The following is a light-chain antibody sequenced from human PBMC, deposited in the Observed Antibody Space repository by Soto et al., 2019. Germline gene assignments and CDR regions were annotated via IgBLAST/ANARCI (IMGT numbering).Light chain of an antibody. Sequence: QSVLTQPASVSGSPGQSITISCTGIRSDVGTYDFVSWYQQHPGKAPQVLIYEVSNRPSGVSNRFSGSKSGNTASLTISGLQPDDEADYYCSSYTSSHTWVFGGGTKLTVL. J-gene: IGLJ2*01. V-gene: IGLV2-14*01. CDR2: EVS. CDR1: RSDVGTYDF. CDR3: SSYTSSHTWV.